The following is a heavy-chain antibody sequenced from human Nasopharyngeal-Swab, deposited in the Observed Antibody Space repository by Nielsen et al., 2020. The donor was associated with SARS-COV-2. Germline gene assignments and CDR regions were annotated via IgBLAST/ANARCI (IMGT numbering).Heavy chain of an antibody. Sequence: WIRQPPGKGLEWVSAISGSGGSTYYADSVKGRFTISRDNSKNTLYLQMNSLRAEDTAVYYCAKDLVVVITPNGMDVRGQGTTVTVSS. J-gene: IGHJ6*02. V-gene: IGHV3-23*01. CDR2: ISGSGGST. D-gene: IGHD3-22*01. CDR3: AKDLVVVITPNGMDV.